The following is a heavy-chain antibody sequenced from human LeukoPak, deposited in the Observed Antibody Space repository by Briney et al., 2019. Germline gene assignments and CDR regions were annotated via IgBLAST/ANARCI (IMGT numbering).Heavy chain of an antibody. J-gene: IGHJ4*02. Sequence: PGGSLRLSCAASGFTFSSYGMPWVRQAPGKGLEWVAVIWYDGSNKYYADSVKGRFTISRDNSKNTLYLQMNSLRAEDTAVFYCAKDTTTSRRGFDYWGQGILVTVSS. CDR2: IWYDGSNK. CDR3: AKDTTTSRRGFDY. V-gene: IGHV3-33*06. CDR1: GFTFSSYG. D-gene: IGHD3-10*01.